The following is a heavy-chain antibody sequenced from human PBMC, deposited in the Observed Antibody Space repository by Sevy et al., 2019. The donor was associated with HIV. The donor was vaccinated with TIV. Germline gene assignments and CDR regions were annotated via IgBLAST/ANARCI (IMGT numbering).Heavy chain of an antibody. V-gene: IGHV3-11*06. CDR3: ARGANYYDSSGYYYA. CDR2: ISSSSSYT. J-gene: IGHJ4*02. D-gene: IGHD3-22*01. CDR1: GFTFSDYY. Sequence: GGSPRLSCAASGFTFSDYYMSWIRQAPGKGLEWVSYISSSSSYTNYAGSVKGRFTISRDNAKNSLYLQMNSLRAEDTAVYYCARGANYYDSSGYYYAWGQGTLVTVS.